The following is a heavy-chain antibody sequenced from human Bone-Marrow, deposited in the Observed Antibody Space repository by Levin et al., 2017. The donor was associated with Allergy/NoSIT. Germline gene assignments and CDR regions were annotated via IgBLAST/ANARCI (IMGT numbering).Heavy chain of an antibody. CDR2: INSGSYYI. CDR3: VRAVKGVTTWGFNSMDV. J-gene: IGHJ6*02. V-gene: IGHV3-21*01. Sequence: GGSLRLSCAASGFTFGDYSMSWVRQSPGRGLEWVTSINSGSYYIYYADSMRGRFIVSRDNTKNSLYLQMSGLRVEDTAVYYCVRAVKGVTTWGFNSMDVWGQGTTVTDSS. D-gene: IGHD1-26*01. CDR1: GFTFGDYS.